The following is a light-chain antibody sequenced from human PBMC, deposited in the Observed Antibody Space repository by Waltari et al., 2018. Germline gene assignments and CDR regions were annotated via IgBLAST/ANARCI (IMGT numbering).Light chain of an antibody. Sequence: QSVLTQPPSVSGAPGQRVTISCTWISHNSGAGYDVHWHHQRPGTAPRRLIFGNNNRPSGVPDRFSGSKSGTSAFLAITGLQAEDEGDYYCQSHDGSVSGPMFGGGTKLTVL. CDR2: GNN. CDR1: SHNSGAGYD. CDR3: QSHDGSVSGPM. J-gene: IGLJ3*02. V-gene: IGLV1-40*01.